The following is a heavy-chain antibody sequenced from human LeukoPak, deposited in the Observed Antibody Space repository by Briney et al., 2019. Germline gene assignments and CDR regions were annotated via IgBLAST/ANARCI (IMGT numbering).Heavy chain of an antibody. V-gene: IGHV3-11*04. J-gene: IGHJ4*02. CDR2: ISSSGTTI. CDR1: GFIFSDCY. CDR3: ARGDGDPPTLGYCSSTSCDSDF. Sequence: GGSLRLSCAASGFIFSDCYMSWIRQAPGKGLEWVSYISSSGTTIYYAESVKGRFTISRDNAKNSVYLQMNSLTAEDTAVYYCARGDGDPPTLGYCSSTSCDSDFWGQGTLVTVSS. D-gene: IGHD2-2*01.